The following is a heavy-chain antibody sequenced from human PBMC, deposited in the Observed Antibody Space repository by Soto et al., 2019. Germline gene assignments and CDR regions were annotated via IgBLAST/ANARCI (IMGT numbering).Heavy chain of an antibody. V-gene: IGHV4-4*02. CDR1: SGSISSSNW. CDR2: IYHSGST. D-gene: IGHD6-13*01. CDR3: AREEYSSSPPDY. Sequence: SETLSLTCAVSSGSISSSNWWSWVRQPPGKGLEWIGEIYHSGSTNYNPSLKSRVTISVDKSKNQFSLKLSSVTAADTAVYYCAREEYSSSPPDYWGQGTLVTVSS. J-gene: IGHJ4*02.